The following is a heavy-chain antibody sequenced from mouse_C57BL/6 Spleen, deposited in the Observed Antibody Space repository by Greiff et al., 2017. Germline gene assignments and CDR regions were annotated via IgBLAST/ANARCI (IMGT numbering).Heavy chain of an antibody. V-gene: IGHV1-55*01. Sequence: QVQLQQSGAELVKPGASVKMSCKASGYTFTSYWITWVKQRPGQGLEWIGDIYPGSGSTNYNEKFKSKATLTVDTSSSTAYMQLSSRTSEDSAVYYCAAKANYYGSTPFAYWGQGTLVTVSA. CDR1: GYTFTSYW. J-gene: IGHJ3*01. CDR3: AAKANYYGSTPFAY. D-gene: IGHD1-1*01. CDR2: IYPGSGST.